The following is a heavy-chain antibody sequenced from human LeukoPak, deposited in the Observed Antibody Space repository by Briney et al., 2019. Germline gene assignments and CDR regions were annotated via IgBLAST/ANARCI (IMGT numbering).Heavy chain of an antibody. V-gene: IGHV3-7*01. J-gene: IGHJ4*02. CDR1: GFSFSNYQ. D-gene: IGHD2-2*01. Sequence: PGGSLRLSCAASGFSFSNYQMNWVRQAPGKGLEWVANIKQDGSEKFYVDSVKGRFTISRDNAKNSLYLQMNSLRAEDTAVYYCVSFYETYWGRGTLVTVSS. CDR3: VSFYETY. CDR2: IKQDGSEK.